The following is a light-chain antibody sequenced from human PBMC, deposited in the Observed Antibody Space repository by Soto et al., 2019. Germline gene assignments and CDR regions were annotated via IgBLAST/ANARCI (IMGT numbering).Light chain of an antibody. Sequence: QPVLTQPASVSGSPGQSITISCTGTSSDVGGYNYVSWYQQHPGKAPKLMIYDVSNRPSGVSNRFSGSKSGNTASLTISGLQAEDEADYYCSSYTSSNTHVVFGGGTKLTVL. V-gene: IGLV2-14*01. CDR3: SSYTSSNTHVV. CDR2: DVS. CDR1: SSDVGGYNY. J-gene: IGLJ2*01.